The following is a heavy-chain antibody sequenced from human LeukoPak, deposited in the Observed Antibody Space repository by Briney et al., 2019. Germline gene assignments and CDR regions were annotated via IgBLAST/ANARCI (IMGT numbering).Heavy chain of an antibody. J-gene: IGHJ4*02. V-gene: IGHV3-23*01. CDR3: AKVGLGMVVVLAATSGGFDY. CDR2: ISGSGGST. CDR1: GFIFSSYA. Sequence: GGSLRLSCAASGFIFSSYAMSWVRQAPGKGREWVSAISGSGGSTYYTDSVRGRLTLSRHNSKNTLYLQMNSLRAEDTAVYVCAKVGLGMVVVLAATSGGFDYWGEGTLVTVSS. D-gene: IGHD2-15*01.